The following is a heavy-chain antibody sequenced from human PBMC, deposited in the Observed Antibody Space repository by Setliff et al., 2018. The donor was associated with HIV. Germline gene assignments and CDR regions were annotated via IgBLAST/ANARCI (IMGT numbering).Heavy chain of an antibody. V-gene: IGHV4-61*09. CDR3: ARRMSSGSYYDY. CDR2: INTSGST. CDR1: GGSISSGSYY. D-gene: IGHD1-26*01. J-gene: IGHJ4*02. Sequence: SETLSLTCTVSGGSISSGSYYWSWIRQPAGKGLEWIGHINTSGSTNYNPSLKSRVTISVDTSKNQFSLKLSSVTAADTAVYYCARRMSSGSYYDYWGQGTLVTVSS.